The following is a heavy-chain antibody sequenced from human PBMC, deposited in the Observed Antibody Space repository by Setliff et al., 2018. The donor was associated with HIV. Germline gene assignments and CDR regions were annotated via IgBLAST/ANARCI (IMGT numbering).Heavy chain of an antibody. J-gene: IGHJ3*02. CDR1: GGTFSNYA. D-gene: IGHD2-8*01. V-gene: IGHV1-69*10. CDR3: ARGPNFEDAFDI. Sequence: SVKVSCKASGGTFSNYAFSWVRQAPGQGLEWMGGLIPIVDITKSTQKFRDRVTFTADESTKTAQMELSGLTFEDTAVYYCARGPNFEDAFDIWGQGTVVTVSS. CDR2: LIPIVDIT.